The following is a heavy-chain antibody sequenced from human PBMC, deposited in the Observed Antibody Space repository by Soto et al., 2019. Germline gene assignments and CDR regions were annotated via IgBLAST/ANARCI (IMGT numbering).Heavy chain of an antibody. Sequence: GGSLRLSCAASGFTFSRFSLHWVRQTPGKGLEWMAAISYDGNNKYYADSVKGRFTISRDNSKNTVYLQMNSLRAEDTAVYYCARPPSDGWYYLDYWGQGTLGTVSA. CDR2: ISYDGNNK. CDR1: GFTFSRFS. CDR3: ARPPSDGWYYLDY. V-gene: IGHV3-30-3*01. J-gene: IGHJ4*02. D-gene: IGHD6-19*01.